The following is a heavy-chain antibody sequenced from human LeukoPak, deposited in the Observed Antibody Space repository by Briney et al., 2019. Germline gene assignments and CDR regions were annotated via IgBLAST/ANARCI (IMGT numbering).Heavy chain of an antibody. Sequence: GGSLRLSCAASGFTFSSYGMHWVRQAPGKGLEWVAVIWYDGSNKYYADSVKGRFTISRDNSKNTLYLQMNSLRAEDTAVYYCARENEVWGSYCYWGQGTLVTVSS. J-gene: IGHJ4*02. V-gene: IGHV3-33*01. CDR3: ARENEVWGSYCY. CDR2: IWYDGSNK. D-gene: IGHD3-16*01. CDR1: GFTFSSYG.